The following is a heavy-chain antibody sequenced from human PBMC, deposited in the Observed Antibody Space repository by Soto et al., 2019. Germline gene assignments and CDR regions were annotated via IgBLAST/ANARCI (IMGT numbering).Heavy chain of an antibody. CDR1: GYPFSSYG. CDR3: AMAHDMGATSLDY. D-gene: IGHD3-9*01. CDR2: ISTYNGNT. V-gene: IGHV1-18*04. J-gene: IGHJ4*02. Sequence: QVQLVQSGVEVKRPGVSVKVSCTTSGYPFSSYGFTWVRQAPGQGLEWLGWISTYNGNTKYAQELPGRFSLTADTATRAAYVELRILRFDDTGVYYCAMAHDMGATSLDYWGQRTLVTVS.